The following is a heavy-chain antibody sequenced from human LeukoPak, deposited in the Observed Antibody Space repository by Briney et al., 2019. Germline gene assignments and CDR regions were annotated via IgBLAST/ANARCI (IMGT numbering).Heavy chain of an antibody. CDR3: ARAQYHCSSTSCRFSYYYGMDV. D-gene: IGHD2-2*01. CDR2: INPNSGGT. Sequence: ASVKVSCKASGYTFTGYYMHWVRQAPGQGLEWMGWINPNSGGTNYAQKFQGWVTMTRDPSISTAYMELSRLRSDDTAVYYCARAQYHCSSTSCRFSYYYGMDVWGQGTTVTVSS. CDR1: GYTFTGYY. V-gene: IGHV1-2*04. J-gene: IGHJ6*02.